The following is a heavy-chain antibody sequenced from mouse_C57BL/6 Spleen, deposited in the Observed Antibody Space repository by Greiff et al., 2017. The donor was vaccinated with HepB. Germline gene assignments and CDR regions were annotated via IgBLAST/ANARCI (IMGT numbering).Heavy chain of an antibody. V-gene: IGHV2-2*01. CDR3: ARNPPLRGSNLMDY. Sequence: QVQLQQSGPGLVQPSQSLSITCTVSGFSLTSYGVHWVRQSPGKGLEWLGVIWSGGSTDSNAAFISRLSISKDNSKSQVFFKMNSLQADDTAIYYCARNPPLRGSNLMDYWGQGTSVTVSS. CDR1: GFSLTSYG. J-gene: IGHJ4*01. CDR2: IWSGGST. D-gene: IGHD1-1*01.